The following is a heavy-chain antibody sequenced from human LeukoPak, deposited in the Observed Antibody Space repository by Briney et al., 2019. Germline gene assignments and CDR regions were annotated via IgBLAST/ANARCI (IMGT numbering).Heavy chain of an antibody. J-gene: IGHJ6*03. CDR3: ARDRVYTIFGVVTPGYYMDV. CDR1: GFTFSSYW. V-gene: IGHV3-7*01. Sequence: GGSLRLSCAASGFTFSSYWMSWVRRALGKGLEWVANIKQDGSEKYYVDSVKGRFTISRDNAKNSLYLQMNSLRAEDTAVYYCARDRVYTIFGVVTPGYYMDVWGKGTTVTVSS. D-gene: IGHD3-3*01. CDR2: IKQDGSEK.